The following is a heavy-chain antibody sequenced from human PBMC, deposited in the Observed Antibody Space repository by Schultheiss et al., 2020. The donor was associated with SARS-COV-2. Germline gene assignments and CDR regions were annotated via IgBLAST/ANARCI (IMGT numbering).Heavy chain of an antibody. CDR1: GGSFSGYY. CDR2: IYYSGST. D-gene: IGHD3-9*01. CDR3: AWYYDILTGLDY. J-gene: IGHJ4*02. V-gene: IGHV4-59*08. Sequence: GSLRLSCAVYGGSFSGYYWSWIRQPPGKGLEWIGYIYYSGSTNYNPSLKSRVTISVDTSKNQFSLKLSSVTAADTAVYYCAWYYDILTGLDYWGQGTLVTVSS.